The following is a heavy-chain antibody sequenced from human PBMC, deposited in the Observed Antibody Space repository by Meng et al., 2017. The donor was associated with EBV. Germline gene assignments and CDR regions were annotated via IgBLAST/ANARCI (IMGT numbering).Heavy chain of an antibody. CDR3: ARVGIAVAGTGDY. D-gene: IGHD6-19*01. Sequence: VPRVGAGAEVEKPGDQVNLSCTASGYTFTGYYMHWVRPAPGRGLEWMGRINPYSGGENYAQKFQGRVTMTRDTSISTAYMELSSLRSDDTAVYYCARVGIAVAGTGDYWGQGTLVTVSS. CDR1: GYTFTGYY. CDR2: INPYSGGE. J-gene: IGHJ4*02. V-gene: IGHV1-2*06.